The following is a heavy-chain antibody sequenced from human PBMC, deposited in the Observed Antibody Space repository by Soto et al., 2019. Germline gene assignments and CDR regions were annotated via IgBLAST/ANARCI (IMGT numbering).Heavy chain of an antibody. V-gene: IGHV4-4*07. Sequence: SETLSLTCTVSGASISNYYWSWIRQPAGKGLEWIGRIYASGNTNYNPSLKSRVTMSVETSKNQFSLKLSSVTAADTAVYYCARPQTRVSGYDPPWFDPWGQGTLVTVAS. CDR1: GASISNYY. J-gene: IGHJ5*02. CDR2: IYASGNT. D-gene: IGHD5-12*01. CDR3: ARPQTRVSGYDPPWFDP.